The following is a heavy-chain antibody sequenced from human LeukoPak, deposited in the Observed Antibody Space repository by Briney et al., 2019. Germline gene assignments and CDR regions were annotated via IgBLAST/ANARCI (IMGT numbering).Heavy chain of an antibody. J-gene: IGHJ5*02. CDR2: VSYRGST. CDR1: GDSMTNNY. CDR3: TREGDYYGSGSPGSFDH. Sequence: SETLSLTCTVSGDSMTNNYWSWVRQSPGKGLEWVGYVSYRGSTDYNASLKGRVTVSLDTSKSQFSLKMNSVSAADPAVYYCTREGDYYGSGSPGSFDHWGQGTLVTVSS. V-gene: IGHV4-59*01. D-gene: IGHD3-10*01.